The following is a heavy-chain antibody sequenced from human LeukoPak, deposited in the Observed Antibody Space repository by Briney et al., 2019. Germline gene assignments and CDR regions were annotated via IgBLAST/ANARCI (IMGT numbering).Heavy chain of an antibody. CDR1: GYTFTSNY. Sequence: ASVKVSCKAFGYTFTSNYMHWVRQAPGQGPEWMEVIIPSGGSTTYAQKFQGRVTLTRDMSTSTDYLELSSLRSEDTAVYYCARARLDQQLVRSSPFEDYWGQGTLVTVSS. V-gene: IGHV1-46*01. CDR3: ARARLDQQLVRSSPFEDY. D-gene: IGHD6-13*01. J-gene: IGHJ4*02. CDR2: IIPSGGST.